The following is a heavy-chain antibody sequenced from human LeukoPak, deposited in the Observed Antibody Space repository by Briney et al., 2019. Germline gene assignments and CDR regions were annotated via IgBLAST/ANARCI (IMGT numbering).Heavy chain of an antibody. CDR3: ARKPNGGLLSIDP. J-gene: IGHJ5*02. CDR2: IYTSGST. Sequence: PSQTLSLTCTVSGGSISSGSYYWSWIRQPAGKGLEWIGRIYTSGSTNYNPSLKSRVTISVDTSKNQFSLKLSSVTAADTAVYYCARKPNGGLLSIDPWGQGTLVTVSS. D-gene: IGHD3-10*01. V-gene: IGHV4-61*02. CDR1: GGSISSGSYY.